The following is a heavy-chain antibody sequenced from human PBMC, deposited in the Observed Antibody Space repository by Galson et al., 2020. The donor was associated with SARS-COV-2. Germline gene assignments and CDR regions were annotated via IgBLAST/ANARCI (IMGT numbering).Heavy chain of an antibody. CDR2: INWISGSI. D-gene: IGHD3-22*01. J-gene: IGHJ3*01. V-gene: IGHV3-9*01. Sequence: SLRISCAAFTLTLEHYAMHWVRQAPGKGLEWVSGINWISGSIGYADSVKGRFTISRDNANNSLYLQMNSLRAEDTALYYCVKDIGDYYDTSGYYGAFDLWGQGTLVTVS. CDR3: VKDIGDYYDTSGYYGAFDL. CDR1: TLTLEHYA.